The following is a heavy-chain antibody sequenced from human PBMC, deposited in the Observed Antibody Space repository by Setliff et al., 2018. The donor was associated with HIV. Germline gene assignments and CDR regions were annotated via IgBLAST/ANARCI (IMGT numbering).Heavy chain of an antibody. J-gene: IGHJ5*02. Sequence: SETLSLTCSVSGVSPSSSTYYWGWIRQPPGKWLAWIGEFCPPGSPTYNPSLGSRVTVSVDTSKNHCSLKLRSLTAAETAIYSCARGAARGRVQFPKYFDPWGQGTLVTVSS. V-gene: IGHV4-39*02. D-gene: IGHD1-1*01. CDR3: ARGAARGRVQFPKYFDP. CDR2: FCPPGSP. CDR1: GVSPSSSTYY.